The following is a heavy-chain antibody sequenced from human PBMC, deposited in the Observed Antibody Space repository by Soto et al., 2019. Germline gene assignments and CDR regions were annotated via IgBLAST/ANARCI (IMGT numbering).Heavy chain of an antibody. J-gene: IGHJ6*02. V-gene: IGHV3-21*01. Sequence: GGSLRLSCAASGFTFSSYSMNWVRQAPGKGLEWVSSISSSSSYIYYADSVKGRFTISRDNAKNTLYLKMNSLRAEDTAVYYFSRDSNDFWSGYYYYYYYGMDVWGQGTTVTVSS. CDR2: ISSSSSYI. CDR3: SRDSNDFWSGYYYYYYYGMDV. CDR1: GFTFSSYS. D-gene: IGHD3-3*01.